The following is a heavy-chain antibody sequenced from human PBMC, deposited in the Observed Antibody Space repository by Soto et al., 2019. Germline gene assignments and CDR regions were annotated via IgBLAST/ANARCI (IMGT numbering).Heavy chain of an antibody. Sequence: QLQLLESGSGLVKPSQTLSLTCAVSGGSISSGGYSWSWIRQPPGKGLEYIGYIYHSVSTYYNPSLKSRVTISVDRSKNQFSLRLSSVTAADTAVYYCARVPDYGGQGTLVTVSS. V-gene: IGHV4-30-2*01. CDR3: ARVPDY. CDR2: IYHSVST. J-gene: IGHJ4*02. CDR1: GGSISSGGYS.